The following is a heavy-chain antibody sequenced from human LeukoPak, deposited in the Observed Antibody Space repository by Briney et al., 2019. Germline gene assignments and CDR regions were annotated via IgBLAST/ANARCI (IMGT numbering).Heavy chain of an antibody. CDR2: IYHSETT. CDR3: AGTEYYFDY. V-gene: IGHV4-38-2*02. CDR1: GYSVSSAYY. Sequence: PSETLSLTCTVSGYSVSSAYYWGWIRQPPGEGLEWIGSIYHSETTYSNPSLKSRVTISVDTSKNQFSLRLSFVTAADAAVYYCAGTEYYFDYWGQGTLVTVSS. J-gene: IGHJ4*02.